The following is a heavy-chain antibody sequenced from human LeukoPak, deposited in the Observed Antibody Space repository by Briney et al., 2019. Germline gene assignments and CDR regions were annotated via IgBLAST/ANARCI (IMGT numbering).Heavy chain of an antibody. CDR1: GFTFSSYA. J-gene: IGHJ6*03. Sequence: GSLRLSCAASGFTFSSYAMHWVRQAPGKGLEYVSAISSNGGSTYYANSVKGRFTISRDNSKNTLYLQMGSLRAEDMAVYYCAREPVVVPAGYYYYYMDVWGKGTTVTVSS. V-gene: IGHV3-64*01. CDR2: ISSNGGST. D-gene: IGHD2-2*01. CDR3: AREPVVVPAGYYYYYMDV.